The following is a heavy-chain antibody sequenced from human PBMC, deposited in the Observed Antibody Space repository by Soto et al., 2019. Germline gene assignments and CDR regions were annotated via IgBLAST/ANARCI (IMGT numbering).Heavy chain of an antibody. J-gene: IGHJ5*02. Sequence: QVQLVQSGAEVKKPGSSVKVSCKASGGTFSSYAISWVRQAPGQGLEWMGGIIPIFGTANYAQKFQGRVTIPADESTSTAYMELSSLRSEDTAVYYCASDACRGQIPDCWFAPWGQGTLVTVSS. V-gene: IGHV1-69*12. CDR2: IIPIFGTA. D-gene: IGHD2-15*01. CDR1: GGTFSSYA. CDR3: ASDACRGQIPDCWFAP.